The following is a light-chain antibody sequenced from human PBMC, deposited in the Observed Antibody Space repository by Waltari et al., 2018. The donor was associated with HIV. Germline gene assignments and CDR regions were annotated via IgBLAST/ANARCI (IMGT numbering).Light chain of an antibody. CDR2: RNK. V-gene: IGLV1-47*01. CDR1: SSNIGSYY. CDR3: AAWDGRLSGVV. Sequence: QSVLTQPPSASGTPGQRVTLSCSGSSSNIGSYYVYWYQQLPRTAPKLHIERNKHRPSGAPERFSGAKYDTSTALAISVLRSEDEADYYCAAWDGRLSGVVFGCGTKRTVL. J-gene: IGLJ2*01.